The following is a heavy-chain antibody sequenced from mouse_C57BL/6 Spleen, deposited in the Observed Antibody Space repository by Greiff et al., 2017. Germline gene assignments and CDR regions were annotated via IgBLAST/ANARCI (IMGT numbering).Heavy chain of an antibody. Sequence: EVHLVESGGGLVKPGGSLKLSCAASGFTFSDYGMHWVRQAPEKGLEWVAYISSGSSTIYYADTVKGRFTISRDNAKNTLFLQMTSLRSEDTAMYYCARSSTGAMDYWGQGTSVTVSS. CDR1: GFTFSDYG. D-gene: IGHD1-1*01. J-gene: IGHJ4*01. V-gene: IGHV5-17*01. CDR2: ISSGSSTI. CDR3: ARSSTGAMDY.